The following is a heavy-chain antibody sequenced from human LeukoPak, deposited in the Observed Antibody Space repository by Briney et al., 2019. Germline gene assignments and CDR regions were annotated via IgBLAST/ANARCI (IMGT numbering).Heavy chain of an antibody. CDR2: IDHTGST. CDR3: ARGGDILTGYTYYFDY. V-gene: IGHV4-59*12. D-gene: IGHD3-9*01. J-gene: IGHJ4*02. CDR1: DDSITIYY. Sequence: SETLSLTCTVSDDSITIYYWTWIRQPPGKGLEWIGYIDHTGSTNYNPSLNSRVTISRDTSKNHFSLELSSVTAADTAVYYCARGGDILTGYTYYFDYWGQGTLVTVSS.